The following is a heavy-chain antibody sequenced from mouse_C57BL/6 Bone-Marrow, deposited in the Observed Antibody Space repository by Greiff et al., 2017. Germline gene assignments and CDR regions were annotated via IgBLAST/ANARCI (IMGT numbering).Heavy chain of an antibody. CDR3: TREYFSWFAY. J-gene: IGHJ3*01. V-gene: IGHV5-9-1*02. CDR1: GFTFSSYA. CDR2: ISSGGDYI. D-gene: IGHD5-1*01. Sequence: EVQLVESGEGLVKPGGSLKLSCAASGFTFSSYAMSWVRQTPEKRLEWVAYISSGGDYIYYADTVKGRFTISRDNARNTLYLQISSLKSEDTAMYYCTREYFSWFAYWGQGTLVTVSA.